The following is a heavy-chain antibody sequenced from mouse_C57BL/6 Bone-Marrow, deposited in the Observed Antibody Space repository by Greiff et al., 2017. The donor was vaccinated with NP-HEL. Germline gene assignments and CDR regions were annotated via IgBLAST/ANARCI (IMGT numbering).Heavy chain of an antibody. D-gene: IGHD1-1*01. CDR2: IWSGGST. Sequence: QVQLKESGPGLVQPSQSLSITCTVSGFSLTSYGVHWVRQSPGKGLEWLGVIWSGGSTDYNAAFISRLSISKDNSKSQVFFKMNSLQADDTAIYYCARNPYGSSSYYFDYWGQGTTLTVSS. CDR3: ARNPYGSSSYYFDY. V-gene: IGHV2-2*01. CDR1: GFSLTSYG. J-gene: IGHJ2*01.